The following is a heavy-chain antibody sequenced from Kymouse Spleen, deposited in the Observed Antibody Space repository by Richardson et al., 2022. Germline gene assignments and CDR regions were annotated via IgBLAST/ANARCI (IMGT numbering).Heavy chain of an antibody. CDR2: IGTAGDT. D-gene: IGHD3-3*01. J-gene: IGHJ6*02. CDR3: ARGGIFGVVLHYGMDV. V-gene: IGHV3-13*01. CDR1: GFTFSSYD. Sequence: EVQLVESGGGLVQPGGSLRLSCAASGFTFSSYDMHWVRQATGKGLEWVSAIGTAGDTYYPGSVKGRFTISRENAKNSLYLQMNSLRAGDTAVYYCARGGIFGVVLHYGMDVWGQGTTVTVSS.